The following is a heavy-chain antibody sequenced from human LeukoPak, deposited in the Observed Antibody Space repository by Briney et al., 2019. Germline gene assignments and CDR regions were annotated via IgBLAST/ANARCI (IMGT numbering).Heavy chain of an antibody. Sequence: GGSLRLSCAASGFTFSSYAMSWVRQAPGKGLEWVSGVSGSGGTTNNADSVKGRFTISRDNSKNTLHLQMNSLRAEDTAVYYCAKGCDTSCYRIDYWGQGTLVTVSS. V-gene: IGHV3-23*01. CDR2: VSGSGGTT. D-gene: IGHD2-2*01. J-gene: IGHJ4*02. CDR3: AKGCDTSCYRIDY. CDR1: GFTFSSYA.